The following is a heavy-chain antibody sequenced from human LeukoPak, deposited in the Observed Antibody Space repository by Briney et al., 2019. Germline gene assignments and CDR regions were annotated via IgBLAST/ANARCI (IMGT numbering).Heavy chain of an antibody. J-gene: IGHJ4*02. CDR3: ASGRPLGFDY. CDR1: ADSISSYY. V-gene: IGHV4-59*01. CDR2: IYYSGTT. Sequence: SETLSLTCTVSADSISSYYWTWIRQPPGKGLEWIGYIYYSGTTNYNPSLKSRVTLSVDTSKNQFSLKLSSVAAADTAVYYCASGRPLGFDYWGQGTLVTVSS. D-gene: IGHD1-26*01.